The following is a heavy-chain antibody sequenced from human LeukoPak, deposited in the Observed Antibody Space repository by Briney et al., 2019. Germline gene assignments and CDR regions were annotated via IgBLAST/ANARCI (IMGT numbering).Heavy chain of an antibody. CDR2: ITGSGLST. Sequence: SGGSLRLSCAASGFTFSSYAMHWVRQAPGKGLEWVSGITGSGLSTYYADSVKGRFTISRDNSKNTLYLQMNSLRAEDTAVYFCAKDGGFSSGWSLGQGTLVTVSS. J-gene: IGHJ5*02. V-gene: IGHV3-23*01. CDR3: AKDGGFSSGWS. CDR1: GFTFSSYA. D-gene: IGHD6-19*01.